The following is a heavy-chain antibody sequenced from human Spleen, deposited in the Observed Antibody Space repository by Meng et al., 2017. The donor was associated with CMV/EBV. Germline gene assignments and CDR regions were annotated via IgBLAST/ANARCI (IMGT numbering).Heavy chain of an antibody. J-gene: IGHJ6*02. CDR2: TRNKANSYTT. CDR1: GFTFSDHY. CDR3: AGGSSWDYYYYGMDV. V-gene: IGHV3-72*01. Sequence: GGSLRLSCAASGFTFSDHYMDWVRQAPGKGLEWVGRTRNKANSYTTEYAASVKGRFTISRDDSKNSLYLQMNSLKTEDTAVYYCAGGSSWDYYYYGMDVWGQGTTVTVSS. D-gene: IGHD6-13*01.